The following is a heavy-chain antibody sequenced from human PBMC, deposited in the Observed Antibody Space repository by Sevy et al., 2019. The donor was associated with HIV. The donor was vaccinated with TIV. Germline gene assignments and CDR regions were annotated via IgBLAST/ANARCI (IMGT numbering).Heavy chain of an antibody. Sequence: GESLKLSCKGSGYSFTNYWIAWVRQMPGKGLEWMGIIYPGDSETRHSPSFQCQVTISADKSISTAYLHWSSLKASDTARYYCARFYDSSGHFPSDYWGQGTLVTVSS. D-gene: IGHD3-22*01. CDR2: IYPGDSET. J-gene: IGHJ4*02. CDR1: GYSFTNYW. V-gene: IGHV5-51*01. CDR3: ARFYDSSGHFPSDY.